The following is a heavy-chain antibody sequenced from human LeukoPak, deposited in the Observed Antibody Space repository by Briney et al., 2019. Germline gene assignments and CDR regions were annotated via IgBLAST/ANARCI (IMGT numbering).Heavy chain of an antibody. J-gene: IGHJ4*02. D-gene: IGHD2/OR15-2a*01. CDR2: ISSSSSYI. V-gene: IGHV3-21*01. CDR1: GFPFSSYS. Sequence: GGSLRLSCAASGFPFSSYSMTWVRQAPGKGLEWVSFISSSSSYIYYADSVKGRFTISRDNAKNSLYLQMNSLRAEDTAVYYCARGTLFPYYFDYWGQGTLVTVSS. CDR3: ARGTLFPYYFDY.